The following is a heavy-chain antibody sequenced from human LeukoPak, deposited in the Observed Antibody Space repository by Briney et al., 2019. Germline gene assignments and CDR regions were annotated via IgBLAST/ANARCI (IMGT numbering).Heavy chain of an antibody. Sequence: GGSLRLSCAASGFTFSNYEMNWVRQAPGKGLEWVSSISSGSSYIYYADSVKGRFTISRDNAKHSLYLQMNSLRAEDTAVYYCARDDDTLIQQNYWGQGTLVTVSS. D-gene: IGHD3-22*01. CDR2: ISSGSSYI. CDR3: ARDDDTLIQQNY. V-gene: IGHV3-21*01. J-gene: IGHJ4*02. CDR1: GFTFSNYE.